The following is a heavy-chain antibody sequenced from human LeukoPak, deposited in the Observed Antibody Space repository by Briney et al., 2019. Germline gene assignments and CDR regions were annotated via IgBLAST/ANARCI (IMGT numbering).Heavy chain of an antibody. CDR3: ARQGYPYDSSGYYFDY. V-gene: IGHV1-69*13. Sequence: ASVKVSCKASGGTFSSYAISWVRQAPGQGLEWMGGIIPIFGTANYAQKFQGRVTITADESTSTAYMELSSLRSEDTAVHYCARQGYPYDSSGYYFDYWGQGTLVTVSS. D-gene: IGHD3-22*01. J-gene: IGHJ4*02. CDR2: IIPIFGTA. CDR1: GGTFSSYA.